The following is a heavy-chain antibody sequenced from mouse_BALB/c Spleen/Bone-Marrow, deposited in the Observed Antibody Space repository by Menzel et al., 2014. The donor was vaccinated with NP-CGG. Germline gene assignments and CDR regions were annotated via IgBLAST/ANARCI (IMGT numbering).Heavy chain of an antibody. CDR3: ASYYSGYYFHD. D-gene: IGHD1-1*01. J-gene: IGHJ2*01. CDR2: IDPANGNP. V-gene: IGHV14-3*02. Sequence: GQLKESGAELEKPGASVKLSCTASGVNVKDTYMHWVKQRPEKGLEWIGRIDPANGNPKYDLKFQGKDTITADTSSNTAYLQLSSLTSEDTAVYYCASYYSGYYFHDSGQDATLPIPS. CDR1: GVNVKDTY.